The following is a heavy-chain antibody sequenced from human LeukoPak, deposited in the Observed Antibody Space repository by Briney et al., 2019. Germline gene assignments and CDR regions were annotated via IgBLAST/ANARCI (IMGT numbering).Heavy chain of an antibody. J-gene: IGHJ4*02. CDR3: AKGCAPKRRSTADY. D-gene: IGHD1-1*01. CDR2: IRYDGSNK. Sequence: GGSLRLSCAASGFTFSSYGMHWVRQAPGKGLEWVAFIRYDGSNKYYADSVKGRFTISRDNSKNTLYLQMNSLRAEDTAVYYCAKGCAPKRRSTADYWGQGTLVTVSS. V-gene: IGHV3-30*02. CDR1: GFTFSSYG.